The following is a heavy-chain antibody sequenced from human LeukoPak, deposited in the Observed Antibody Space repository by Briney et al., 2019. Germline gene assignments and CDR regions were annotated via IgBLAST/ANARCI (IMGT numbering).Heavy chain of an antibody. CDR1: GFTFSSYW. Sequence: GGSLRLSCAASGFTFSSYWMSWVRQAPGKGLEWVANIKQDGSEKYYVDSVKGRFTISRDNAKNSLYLQMNSLSAEDTAVYYCAKAPPYKKYFDYWGQGTLVTVSS. V-gene: IGHV3-7*03. CDR3: AKAPPYKKYFDY. D-gene: IGHD1-1*01. J-gene: IGHJ4*02. CDR2: IKQDGSEK.